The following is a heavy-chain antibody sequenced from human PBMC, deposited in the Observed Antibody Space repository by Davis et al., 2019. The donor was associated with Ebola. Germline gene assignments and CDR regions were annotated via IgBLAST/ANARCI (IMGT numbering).Heavy chain of an antibody. D-gene: IGHD5-24*01. V-gene: IGHV5-51*01. J-gene: IGHJ3*02. CDR3: ASLRRTITGMDDAFDI. CDR2: IYPGDSDT. Sequence: GESLKISCRASGYTFTSYFIGWVRQTPGKGLEWIGIIYPGDSDTRYSPSFQGQVTISADKSVNSAYLEWTSLKASDTAMYYCASLRRTITGMDDAFDIWGQGTMVTVSS. CDR1: GYTFTSYF.